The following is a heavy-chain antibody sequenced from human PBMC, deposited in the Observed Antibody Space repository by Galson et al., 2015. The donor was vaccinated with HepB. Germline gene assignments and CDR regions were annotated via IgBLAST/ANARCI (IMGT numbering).Heavy chain of an antibody. CDR2: ISGSDGST. J-gene: IGHJ3*02. Sequence: SLRLSCAASGFTFSSYAMSWVRQVPEKGLEWVSSISGSDGSTYYTDSVKGRFTISRDDSKSTLDLQMNSLRAEDTAVYYCATDRRTGTTPPDGCDIWGQGTMGTVSA. CDR1: GFTFSSYA. CDR3: ATDRRTGTTPPDGCDI. D-gene: IGHD1-1*01. V-gene: IGHV3-23*01.